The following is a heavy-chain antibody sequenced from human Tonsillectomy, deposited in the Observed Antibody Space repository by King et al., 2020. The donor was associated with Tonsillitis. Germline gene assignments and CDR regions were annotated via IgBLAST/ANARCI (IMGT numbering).Heavy chain of an antibody. CDR1: GFTFDDYA. Sequence: VQLVQSGGGLVQPGRSLRLSCAASGFTFDDYAMHWVRQAPGKGLEWGSGIGWNSGRIGYADSVKGRFTISRDNAKNSLYLQMNSLRAEDTALYYCAKALYGMDGWGQGTTVTVSS. V-gene: IGHV3-9*01. CDR2: IGWNSGRI. J-gene: IGHJ6*02. CDR3: AKALYGMDG.